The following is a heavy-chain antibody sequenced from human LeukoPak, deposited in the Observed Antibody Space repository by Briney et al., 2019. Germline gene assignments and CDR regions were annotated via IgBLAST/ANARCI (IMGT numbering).Heavy chain of an antibody. D-gene: IGHD2-2*01. V-gene: IGHV3-23*01. J-gene: IGHJ3*02. Sequence: SGGSLRLSCAASGFTFSSYAMSWVRQAPGKGLEWVSAISGSGGSTFYADSVKGRFTISRDNSKNTLYLQMNSLRADDTAVYYCAEDWDERDCSSTSCFNDAFDIWGQGTMVTVSS. CDR1: GFTFSSYA. CDR3: AEDWDERDCSSTSCFNDAFDI. CDR2: ISGSGGST.